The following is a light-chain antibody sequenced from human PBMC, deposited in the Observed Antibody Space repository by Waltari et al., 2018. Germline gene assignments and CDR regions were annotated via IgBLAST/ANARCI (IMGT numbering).Light chain of an antibody. Sequence: QSALTQPASVSGSPGQSITISCTGTSSDVGGYNYVSWYQPHPGKAPKLMIYEVSNRPSGVSNRFSGSKCGNTASLTISGLQAEDEADYYCSSYTSSSTPFVFGTGTKVTVL. CDR2: EVS. CDR1: SSDVGGYNY. J-gene: IGLJ1*01. CDR3: SSYTSSSTPFV. V-gene: IGLV2-14*01.